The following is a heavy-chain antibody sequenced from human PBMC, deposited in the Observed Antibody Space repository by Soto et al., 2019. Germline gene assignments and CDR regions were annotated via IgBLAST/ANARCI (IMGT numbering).Heavy chain of an antibody. CDR1: GGSISSGGYY. Sequence: SETLSLTCTVSGGSISSGGYYWSWIRQHPGKGLEWIGYIYYSGSTYYNPSLKSRVTISVDTSKNQFSLKLSSVTAADTAVYYCAREGITGTRWSGYYFDYWGQGTRVTVSA. J-gene: IGHJ4*02. V-gene: IGHV4-31*03. D-gene: IGHD1-7*01. CDR2: IYYSGST. CDR3: AREGITGTRWSGYYFDY.